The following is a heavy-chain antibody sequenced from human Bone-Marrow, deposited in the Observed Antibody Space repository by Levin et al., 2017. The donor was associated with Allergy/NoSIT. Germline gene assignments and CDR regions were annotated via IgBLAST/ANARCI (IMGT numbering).Heavy chain of an antibody. Sequence: QAGESLKISCAASGFTFSSYGMHWVRQAPGKGLEWVAVISYDGSNKYYADSVKGRFTISRDNSKNTLYLQMNSLRAEDTAVYYCAKEIDYYGSGSQYYFDYWGQGTLVTVSS. CDR1: GFTFSSYG. CDR3: AKEIDYYGSGSQYYFDY. D-gene: IGHD3-10*01. V-gene: IGHV3-30*18. CDR2: ISYDGSNK. J-gene: IGHJ4*02.